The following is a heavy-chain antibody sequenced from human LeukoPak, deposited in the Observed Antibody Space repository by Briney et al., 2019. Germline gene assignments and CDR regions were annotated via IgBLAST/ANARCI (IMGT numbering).Heavy chain of an antibody. D-gene: IGHD5-24*01. CDR1: GFTFSTYW. CDR2: IKRDGSEK. Sequence: GGSLRLSCVASGFTFSTYWMTWVRQAPGKGLEWVANIKRDGSEKYYADSVKGRFTISRDNAKNSLYLQMNSLRVEDTAVYYCARLDGFNYWSQGKLVTVSS. J-gene: IGHJ4*02. V-gene: IGHV3-7*01. CDR3: ARLDGFNY.